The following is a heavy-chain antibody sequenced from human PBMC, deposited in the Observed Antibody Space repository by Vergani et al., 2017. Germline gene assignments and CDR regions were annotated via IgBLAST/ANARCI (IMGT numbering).Heavy chain of an antibody. Sequence: QVQLQQWGAGLLKPSETLSLTCAVYGGSFSGYYWSWIRQPPGKGLEWIGEINHSGSTNYNPSLKSRVTISVDTSKNQFSLKLSSVTAADPAVYYCARGLVADTIDYWGQGTLVTVSS. V-gene: IGHV4-34*01. CDR1: GGSFSGYY. CDR2: INHSGST. CDR3: ARGLVADTIDY. J-gene: IGHJ4*02. D-gene: IGHD6-19*01.